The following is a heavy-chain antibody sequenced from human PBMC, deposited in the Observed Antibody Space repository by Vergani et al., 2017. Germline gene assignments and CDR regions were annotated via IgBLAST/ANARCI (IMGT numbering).Heavy chain of an antibody. V-gene: IGHV3-21*01. Sequence: EVQLLESGGGLVQPGGSLRLSCAASGFTFSSYAMSWVRQAPGKGLEWVSSISSSSSYIYYADSVKGRFTISRDNSKNSLYLQMNSLRDEDTSVYYCASSYDFWSGYYARPLDYWGQGTLVTVSS. CDR2: ISSSSSYI. CDR3: ASSYDFWSGYYARPLDY. D-gene: IGHD3-3*01. CDR1: GFTFSSYA. J-gene: IGHJ4*02.